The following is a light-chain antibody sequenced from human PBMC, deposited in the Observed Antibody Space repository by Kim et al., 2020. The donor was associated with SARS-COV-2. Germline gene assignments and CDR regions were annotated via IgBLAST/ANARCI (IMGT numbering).Light chain of an antibody. CDR1: QGIRSY. CDR2: AAS. CDR3: QQYYSYPPT. V-gene: IGKV1-8*01. J-gene: IGKJ1*01. Sequence: ASTGEKVTITWRASQGIRSYLAWYQAKPGKAPKLLIYAASTLQSGVPSRFSGSGSGTDFTLTISCLQSEDFATYYCQQYYSYPPTFGQGTKVDIK.